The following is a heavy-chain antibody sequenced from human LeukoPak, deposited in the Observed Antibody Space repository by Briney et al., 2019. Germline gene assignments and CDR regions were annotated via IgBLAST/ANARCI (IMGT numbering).Heavy chain of an antibody. CDR3: AGSGSHNWFDP. CDR1: GFTFSSYS. J-gene: IGHJ5*02. CDR2: ISSSSSYI. Sequence: GGSLRLSCAASGFTFSSYSMNWVRQAPGKGLEWVSSISSSSSYIYYADSVKGRFTISRDNSKNTLYLQMNSLRAEDTAVYYCAGSGSHNWFDPWGQGTLVTVSS. D-gene: IGHD1-26*01. V-gene: IGHV3-21*01.